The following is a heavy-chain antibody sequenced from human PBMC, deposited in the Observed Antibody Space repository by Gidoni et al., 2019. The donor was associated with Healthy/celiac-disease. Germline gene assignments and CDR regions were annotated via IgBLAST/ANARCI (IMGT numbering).Heavy chain of an antibody. CDR3: AREDDY. CDR2: ISYDGSNK. Sequence: QVQLAESVGCVVHPGRSLSLSCAASGFTFSSYAMHWVRQAPGKGLEWVAVISYDGSNKYYADAVKGRFTISRDNSKNTLYLQMNSRRAEDTAVYYCAREDDYWGQGTLVTVSS. CDR1: GFTFSSYA. V-gene: IGHV3-30-3*01. J-gene: IGHJ4*02.